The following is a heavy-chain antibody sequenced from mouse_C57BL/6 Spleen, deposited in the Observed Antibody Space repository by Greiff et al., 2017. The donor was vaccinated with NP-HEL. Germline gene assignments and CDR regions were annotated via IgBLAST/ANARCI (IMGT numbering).Heavy chain of an antibody. Sequence: SDAELVKPGASVKISCKVSGYTFTDHTIHWMKQRPEQGLEWIGYIYPRDGSTKYNEKFKGKATLTADKSSSTAYMQLNTLTSEDCAVYFCASSSYYYGSSHGYFDVWGTGTTVTVSS. CDR1: GYTFTDHT. J-gene: IGHJ1*03. D-gene: IGHD1-1*01. CDR2: IYPRDGST. V-gene: IGHV1-78*01. CDR3: ASSSYYYGSSHGYFDV.